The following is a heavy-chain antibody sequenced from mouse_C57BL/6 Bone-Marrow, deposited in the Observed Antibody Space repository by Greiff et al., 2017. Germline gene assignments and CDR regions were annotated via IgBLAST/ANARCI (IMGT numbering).Heavy chain of an antibody. V-gene: IGHV1-18*01. CDR3: ARRVTTVVAKDAMDY. D-gene: IGHD1-1*01. Sequence: EVQLQQSGPELVKPGASVKIPCKASGYTFTDYNMDWVKQSHGKSLEWIGDINPNNGGTIYNQKFKGKATLTVDKSSSTAYMGLRSLTSEDTAVYYCARRVTTVVAKDAMDYWGQGTSVTVSS. CDR2: INPNNGGT. J-gene: IGHJ4*01. CDR1: GYTFTDYN.